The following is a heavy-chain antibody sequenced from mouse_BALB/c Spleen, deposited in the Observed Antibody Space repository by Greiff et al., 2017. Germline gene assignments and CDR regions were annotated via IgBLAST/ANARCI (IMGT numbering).Heavy chain of an antibody. CDR1: GYTFTSYW. D-gene: IGHD3-1*01. CDR3: ARSSAGYAMDY. V-gene: IGHV1-4*01. J-gene: IGHJ4*01. CDR2: INPSTGYT. Sequence: VQLQQSGAELVRPGASVKMSCKASGYTFTSYWMHWVKQRPGQGLEWIGYINPSTGYTEYNQKFKDKATLTADKSSSTAYMQLSSLTSEDSAVYYCARSSAGYAMDYWGQGTSVTVSS.